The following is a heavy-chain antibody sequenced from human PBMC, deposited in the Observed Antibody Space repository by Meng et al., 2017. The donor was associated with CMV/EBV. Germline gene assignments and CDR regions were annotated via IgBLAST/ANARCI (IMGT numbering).Heavy chain of an antibody. CDR2: IFFDGNKT. Sequence: GESLKISCAASGFTFSRFGMHWVRQAPGKGLEWMSYIFFDGNKTYYADSVRGRFTILRDVSGTTLYLQMNSLRAEDAAVYYCAKDYYYYAMDVWGLGSTVTVSS. V-gene: IGHV3-30*02. CDR1: GFTFSRFG. CDR3: AKDYYYYAMDV. J-gene: IGHJ6*02.